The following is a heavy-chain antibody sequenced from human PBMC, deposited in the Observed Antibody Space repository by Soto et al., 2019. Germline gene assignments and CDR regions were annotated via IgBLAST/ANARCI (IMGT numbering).Heavy chain of an antibody. CDR1: GGSISSGGYY. CDR3: ARGHPRLRYFDWLFPPNWFDP. Sequence: PSETLSLTCTVSGGSISSGGYYWSWIRQHPGKGLEWIGYIYYSGSTYYNPSLKSRVTISVDTSKNQFSLKLSSVTAADTAVYYCARGHPRLRYFDWLFPPNWFDPWGQGTLVTVSS. V-gene: IGHV4-31*03. J-gene: IGHJ5*02. D-gene: IGHD3-9*01. CDR2: IYYSGST.